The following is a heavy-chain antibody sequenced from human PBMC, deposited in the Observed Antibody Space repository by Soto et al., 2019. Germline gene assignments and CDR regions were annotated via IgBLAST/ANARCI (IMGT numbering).Heavy chain of an antibody. J-gene: IGHJ3*02. CDR2: ITASGGST. Sequence: PGGSLRLSCAASGFTFSSYSMTWVRQAPGKGLEWVAHITASGGSTYYADSVRGRFTISRDTSRNTLYLQMNSLRAEDTALYYCAKCMQAYWNYDAHHIWGPGTMVTVSS. CDR3: AKCMQAYWNYDAHHI. V-gene: IGHV3-23*01. CDR1: GFTFSSYS. D-gene: IGHD1-7*01.